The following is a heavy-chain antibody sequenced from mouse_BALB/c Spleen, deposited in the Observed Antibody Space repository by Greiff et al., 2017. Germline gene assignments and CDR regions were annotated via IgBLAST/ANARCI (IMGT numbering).Heavy chain of an antibody. CDR3: ARGGLRLAMDY. CDR1: VYTFTSYV. CDR2: INPYNDGT. J-gene: IGHJ4*01. Sequence: VHVKQSGPELVKPGASVKMSCKASVYTFTSYVMHWVKQKPGQGLEWIGYINPYNDGTKYNEKFKGKATLTSDKSSSTAYMELSSLTSEDSAVYYCARGGLRLAMDYWGQGTSVTVSS. D-gene: IGHD1-2*01. V-gene: IGHV1-14*01.